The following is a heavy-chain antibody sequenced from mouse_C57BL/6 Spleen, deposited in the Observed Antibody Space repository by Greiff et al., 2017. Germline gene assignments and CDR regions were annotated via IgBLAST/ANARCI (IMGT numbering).Heavy chain of an antibody. V-gene: IGHV5-4*01. CDR1: GFTFSSYA. J-gene: IGHJ2*01. D-gene: IGHD2-4*01. CDR2: ISDGGSYT. Sequence: EVQLMESGGGLVKPGGSLKLSCAASGFTFSSYAMSWVRQTPEKRLEWVATISDGGSYTYYPDNVKGRFTISRDNAKNNLYLQMSHLKSEDTAMYYCARIYDYEVLDYWGQGTTLTVSS. CDR3: ARIYDYEVLDY.